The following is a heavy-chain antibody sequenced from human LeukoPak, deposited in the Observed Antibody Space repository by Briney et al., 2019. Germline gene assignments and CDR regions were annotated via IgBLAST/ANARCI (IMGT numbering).Heavy chain of an antibody. CDR2: INPSGGSA. CDR1: GYTFTSYY. V-gene: IGHV1-46*01. Sequence: ASVKVSCKASGYTFTSYYLHWVRQAPGQGLEWIGIINPSGGSASYAQKFQGRVTMTRDTSTSTVYLELSSLRSGDTAVYYCAIATQSWFDPWGQGTLVTVSS. CDR3: AIATQSWFDP. J-gene: IGHJ5*02.